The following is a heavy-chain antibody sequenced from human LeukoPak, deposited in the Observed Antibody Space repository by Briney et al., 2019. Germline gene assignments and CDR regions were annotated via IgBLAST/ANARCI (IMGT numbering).Heavy chain of an antibody. J-gene: IGHJ4*02. Sequence: GGSLRLSCAASGFTFSSYLMTWVRQAPGKGLEWVANIKQDGSVKQYVGSVKGRFTISRDNAKNSLYLQMNSLRAEDTAVYYCARATNGWNDYWGQGTLVTVSS. CDR1: GFTFSSYL. CDR2: IKQDGSVK. D-gene: IGHD2-8*01. CDR3: ARATNGWNDY. V-gene: IGHV3-7*01.